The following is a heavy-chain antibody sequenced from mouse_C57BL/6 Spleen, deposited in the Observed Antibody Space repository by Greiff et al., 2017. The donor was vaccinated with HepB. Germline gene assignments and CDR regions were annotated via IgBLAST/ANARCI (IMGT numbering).Heavy chain of an antibody. D-gene: IGHD1-1*01. V-gene: IGHV1-72*01. J-gene: IGHJ2*01. CDR2: IDPNSGGT. CDR3: AREGVITTVVADFDY. Sequence: QVQLKQPGAELVKPGASVKLSCKASGYTFTSYWMHWVKQRPGRGLEWIGRIDPNSGGTKYNEKFKSKATLTVDKPSSTAYMQLSSLTSEDSAVYYCAREGVITTVVADFDYWGQGTTLTVSS. CDR1: GYTFTSYW.